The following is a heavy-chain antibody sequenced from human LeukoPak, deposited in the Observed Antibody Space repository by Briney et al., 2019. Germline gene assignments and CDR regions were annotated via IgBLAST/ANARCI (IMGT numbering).Heavy chain of an antibody. V-gene: IGHV1-2*02. D-gene: IGHD3-10*01. J-gene: IGHJ5*02. CDR1: GYTFTGYY. Sequence: ASVKVSCKASGYTFTGYYMHWVRQAPGQGLEWMGWINPNSGGTNYAQKFQGRVTMTRDTSITTAYMELSRLRSDDTAVYYCARDQPEYSNSIYYGFDPWGQGTLVTVSS. CDR2: INPNSGGT. CDR3: ARDQPEYSNSIYYGFDP.